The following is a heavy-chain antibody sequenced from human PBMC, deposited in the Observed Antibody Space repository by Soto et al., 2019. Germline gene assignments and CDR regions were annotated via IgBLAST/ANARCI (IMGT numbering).Heavy chain of an antibody. CDR2: ISAYNGNT. CDR1: GYTFTSYG. D-gene: IGHD3-22*01. J-gene: IGHJ4*02. Sequence: ASVKVSCKASGYTFTSYGISWVRQAPGQGLEWMGWISAYNGNTNYAQKLQGRVTMTTDTSTSTAYMELRSLRSDDTAVYYCAREIEYYYDSSGYRRFDYWGQGNLVTVSS. CDR3: AREIEYYYDSSGYRRFDY. V-gene: IGHV1-18*01.